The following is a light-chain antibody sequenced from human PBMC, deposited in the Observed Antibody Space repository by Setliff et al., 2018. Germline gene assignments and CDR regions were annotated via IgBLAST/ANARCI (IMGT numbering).Light chain of an antibody. CDR1: SSDVGGYNY. V-gene: IGLV2-14*01. Sequence: ALTQPASVSGSPGQSITISCTGTSSDVGGYNYASWYQQHPGKAPKLMIYDVSKRPSGVSNRFSGSKSGNTASLTISGLQAEDEADYYCSSYISSSTFVFGTGTKGTVL. CDR2: DVS. CDR3: SSYISSSTFV. J-gene: IGLJ1*01.